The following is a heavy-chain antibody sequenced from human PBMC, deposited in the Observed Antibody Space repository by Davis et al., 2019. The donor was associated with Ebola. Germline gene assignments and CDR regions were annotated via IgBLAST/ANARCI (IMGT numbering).Heavy chain of an antibody. V-gene: IGHV4-59*01. CDR2: IYYSGST. CDR3: ARDHYGSGRYQVDV. J-gene: IGHJ6*02. Sequence: PSETLSLTCTVSGGSISSYYWSWIRQPPGKGLEWIGYIYYSGSTNYNPSLKSRVTISVDTSKNQFSLKLSSVTAADTAVYYCARDHYGSGRYQVDVWGQGTTVTVSS. D-gene: IGHD3-10*01. CDR1: GGSISSYY.